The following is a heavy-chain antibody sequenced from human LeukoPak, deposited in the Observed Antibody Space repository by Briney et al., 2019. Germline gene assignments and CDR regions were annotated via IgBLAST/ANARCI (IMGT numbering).Heavy chain of an antibody. CDR2: TYTSGAT. J-gene: IGHJ2*01. D-gene: IGHD3-10*01. CDR3: ARDRSGRMNWYFDL. CDR1: GGSISSGSHY. V-gene: IGHV4-61*02. Sequence: SGTPSLTCTVSGGSISSGSHYWSWIRQPAGKGLEWIGRTYTSGATNYNPSLKSRVTISVDTSKNQFSLKLSSVTAADTAVYYCARDRSGRMNWYFDLWGRGTLVTVSS.